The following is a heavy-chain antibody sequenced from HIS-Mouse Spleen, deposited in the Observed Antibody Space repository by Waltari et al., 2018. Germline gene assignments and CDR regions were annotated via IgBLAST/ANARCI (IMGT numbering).Heavy chain of an antibody. Sequence: EVQLVESGGGLVQPGVSLRLSCALSGFTFRRYRMHWVRLAPGKGLEWVSYISSSSSTIYYADSVKGRFTISRDNAKNSLYLQMNSLRAEDTAVYYCARGASGSYYLVSVSDYWGQGTLVTVSS. CDR3: ARGASGSYYLVSVSDY. V-gene: IGHV3-48*01. CDR2: ISSSSSTI. J-gene: IGHJ4*02. D-gene: IGHD1-26*01. CDR1: GFTFRRYR.